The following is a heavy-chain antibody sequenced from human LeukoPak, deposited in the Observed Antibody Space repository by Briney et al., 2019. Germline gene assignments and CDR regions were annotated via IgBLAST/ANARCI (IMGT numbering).Heavy chain of an antibody. CDR3: ARLFRVVVPAANTHFDY. Sequence: QPGRSLRLSCAASGFTFSSYGMHWVRQAPGKGLEWVAVISYDGSNKYYADSVKGRFTISRDNSKNTLYLQMNSLRAEDTAVYYCARLFRVVVPAANTHFDYWGQGTLVTVSS. D-gene: IGHD2-2*01. CDR2: ISYDGSNK. J-gene: IGHJ4*02. V-gene: IGHV3-30*03. CDR1: GFTFSSYG.